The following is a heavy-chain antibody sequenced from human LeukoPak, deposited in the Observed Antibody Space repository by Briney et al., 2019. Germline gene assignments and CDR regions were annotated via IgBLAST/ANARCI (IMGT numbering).Heavy chain of an antibody. V-gene: IGHV4-38-2*01. CDR2: IYHSGST. J-gene: IGHJ5*02. D-gene: IGHD3-10*01. CDR1: GYSISSGYY. CDR3: ARGVSQVRGMWFDP. Sequence: SETLSLTCAVSGYSISSGYYWGWIRQPPGKGLEWIGSIYHSGSTYYNPSLRSRVTISLDTSKNHFSLQLSSVTAADTAVYYCARGVSQVRGMWFDPWGQGTLVTVSS.